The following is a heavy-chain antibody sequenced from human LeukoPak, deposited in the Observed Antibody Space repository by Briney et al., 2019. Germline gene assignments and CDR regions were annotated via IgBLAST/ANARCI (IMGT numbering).Heavy chain of an antibody. Sequence: SETLSLTCSVSGASISPYYWNWIRQPAGKGLEWIGRLYPSGSSDYNPSLKSRVSISVGTSNNQFSLRVTSVTAADTAVYYCARGGDYYYYYGMDVWGQGTTVTVSS. J-gene: IGHJ6*02. V-gene: IGHV4-4*07. CDR2: LYPSGSS. CDR3: ARGGDYYYYYGMDV. CDR1: GASISPYY.